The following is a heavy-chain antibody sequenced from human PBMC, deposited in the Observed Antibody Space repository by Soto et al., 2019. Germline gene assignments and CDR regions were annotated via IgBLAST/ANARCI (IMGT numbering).Heavy chain of an antibody. CDR2: ISAYNGNT. CDR3: ARVGNDFWSGINWFDP. Sequence: GASVKVSCKASGYTFTSYGIRWVRQAPGQGVEWMGWISAYNGNTNNAQKLQGRVTMTTDTSTSTAYMELRSLRSDDTAVYYCARVGNDFWSGINWFDPWGQGTLVTVSS. V-gene: IGHV1-18*01. D-gene: IGHD3-3*01. CDR1: GYTFTSYG. J-gene: IGHJ5*02.